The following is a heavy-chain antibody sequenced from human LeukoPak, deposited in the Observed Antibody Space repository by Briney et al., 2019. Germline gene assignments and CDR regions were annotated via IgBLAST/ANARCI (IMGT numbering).Heavy chain of an antibody. Sequence: AGGSLRLSCAASGFTFSNHGMHWVRQAPGKGPEWVALIWYDGSNKYYGGSVKGRFTISRDNSKNTVYLQMNSLRAEDTGVYYCARDRLEAVTDDDYFDYWGQGTLVTVSS. CDR1: GFTFSNHG. CDR3: ARDRLEAVTDDDYFDY. CDR2: IWYDGSNK. V-gene: IGHV3-33*01. J-gene: IGHJ4*02. D-gene: IGHD2-21*02.